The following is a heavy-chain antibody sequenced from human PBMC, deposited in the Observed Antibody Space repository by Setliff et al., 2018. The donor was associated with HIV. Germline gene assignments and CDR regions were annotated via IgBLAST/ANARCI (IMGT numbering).Heavy chain of an antibody. CDR3: ARDLTSNSNCFEP. V-gene: IGHV4-59*12. CDR1: GGSISTYY. Sequence: PSETLSLTCTVSGGSISTYYWSWIRQPPGKGLEWIGSIYYTGKTYYNPSLESRISMSVDTSKNQFSLKLTSVTAADTAIYYCARDLTSNSNCFEPWGQGTQVTVSS. J-gene: IGHJ5*02. CDR2: IYYTGKT. D-gene: IGHD4-4*01.